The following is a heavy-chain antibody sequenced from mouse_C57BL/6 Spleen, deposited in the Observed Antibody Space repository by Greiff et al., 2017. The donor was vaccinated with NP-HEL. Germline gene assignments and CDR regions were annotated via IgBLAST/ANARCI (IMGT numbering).Heavy chain of an antibody. D-gene: IGHD3-3*01. CDR1: GYAFSSSW. Sequence: VQLQQSGPELVKPGASVKISCKASGYAFSSSWMNWVKQRPGKGLEWIGRIYPGDGDTNYNGKFKGKATLTADKSSSTAYMQLSSLTSEDSAVYFCARGEGGRYFDYWGQGTTLTVSS. V-gene: IGHV1-82*01. CDR2: IYPGDGDT. CDR3: ARGEGGRYFDY. J-gene: IGHJ2*01.